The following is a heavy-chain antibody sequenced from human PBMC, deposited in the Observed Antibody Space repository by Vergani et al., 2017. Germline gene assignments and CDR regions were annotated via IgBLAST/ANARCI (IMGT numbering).Heavy chain of an antibody. Sequence: QVQLVQSGAEVKKPGASVKVSCKASGYTFTSYYMHWVRQAPGQGLEWMGIINPSGGRTSYAQKFQGRVTMTRDTSTSTVYMELSSLRSEDTAVYYCARDKISVFGAPNWYFDLWGRGTLVTVSS. V-gene: IGHV1-46*01. D-gene: IGHD3-3*01. CDR3: ARDKISVFGAPNWYFDL. CDR2: INPSGGRT. CDR1: GYTFTSYY. J-gene: IGHJ2*01.